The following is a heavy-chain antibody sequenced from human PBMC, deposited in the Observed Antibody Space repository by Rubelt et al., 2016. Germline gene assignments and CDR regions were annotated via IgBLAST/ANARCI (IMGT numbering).Heavy chain of an antibody. V-gene: IGHV1-2*02. CDR1: GYTFTGYY. Sequence: QVQLVQSGAGVKKPGASVKVSCKASGYTFTGYYMHWVRQAPGQGLEWMGWINPNSGGTNYAQKFQGRVTMTRDTSVSTAYMELSRLTSDDTAVYYCARGNSGYDYGLDYWGQGTLVTVSS. J-gene: IGHJ4*02. CDR2: INPNSGGT. CDR3: ARGNSGYDYGLDY. D-gene: IGHD5-12*01.